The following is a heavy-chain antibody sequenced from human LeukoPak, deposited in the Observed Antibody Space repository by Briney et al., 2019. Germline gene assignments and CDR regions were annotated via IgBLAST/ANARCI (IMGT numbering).Heavy chain of an antibody. CDR3: ARDPGRGFTPRGYFDY. J-gene: IGHJ4*02. CDR2: IYYSGST. CDR1: GGSISSNSYY. D-gene: IGHD5-12*01. Sequence: PSETLSLTCTVSGGSISSNSYYWGWIRQPPGKGLEWIGSIYYSGSTYYNPSLKSRVTISVDTSKNQFSLKLSSVTAADTAVYYCARDPGRGFTPRGYFDYWGQGTLVTVSS. V-gene: IGHV4-39*07.